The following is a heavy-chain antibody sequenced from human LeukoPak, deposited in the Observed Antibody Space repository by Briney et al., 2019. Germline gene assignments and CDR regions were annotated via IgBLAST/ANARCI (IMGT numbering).Heavy chain of an antibody. CDR2: IYHTGST. J-gene: IGHJ4*02. CDR1: GYSISSGYY. Sequence: SETLSLTCAVSGYSISSGYYWGWIRQPPGKGLEWIGSIYHTGSTYYNPSLQSRVTISLDSPKNQFSLKLTSVTAAGTAVYYCASGGTAVVMALTYYFDTWGQGTPVTVSS. CDR3: ASGGTAVVMALTYYFDT. V-gene: IGHV4-38-2*01. D-gene: IGHD3-22*01.